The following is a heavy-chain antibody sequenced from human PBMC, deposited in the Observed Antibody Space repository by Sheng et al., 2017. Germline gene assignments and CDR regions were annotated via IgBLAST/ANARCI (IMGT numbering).Heavy chain of an antibody. Sequence: QVQLQESGPGLVKPSETLSLTCTVSGGSISSYYWSWIRQPPGKGLEWIGYIYYSGSTNYNPSLKSRVTISVDTSKNQFSLKLSSVTAADTAVYYCARELGYCSGGSCYPDYWGQGTLVTVSS. CDR1: GGSISSYY. V-gene: IGHV4-59*12. D-gene: IGHD2-15*01. CDR3: ARELGYCSGGSCYPDY. J-gene: IGHJ4*02. CDR2: IYYSGST.